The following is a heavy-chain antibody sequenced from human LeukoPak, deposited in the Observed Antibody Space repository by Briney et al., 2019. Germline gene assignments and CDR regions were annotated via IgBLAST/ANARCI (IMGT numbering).Heavy chain of an antibody. J-gene: IGHJ4*02. CDR1: GFTFGDYA. D-gene: IGHD6-19*01. Sequence: KPGGSLRLSCTGSGFTFGDYAMSWFRRAPGKGLEWVSFIKSKAYGGTTGYAASVKGRFTVSRDDSKSIAYLHMNSLKTEDTAVYYCSRTRSVAGGSIYFDYWGQGTLVTVSS. V-gene: IGHV3-49*05. CDR3: SRTRSVAGGSIYFDY. CDR2: IKSKAYGGTT.